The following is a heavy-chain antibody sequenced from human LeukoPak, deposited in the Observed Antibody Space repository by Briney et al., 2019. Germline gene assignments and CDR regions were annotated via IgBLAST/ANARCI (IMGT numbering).Heavy chain of an antibody. CDR1: GFTFSDYY. J-gene: IGHJ4*02. CDR3: ARGLYYYDSSGYSLFDY. CDR2: IGSSGSTI. D-gene: IGHD3-22*01. Sequence: GGSLRLSCAASGFTFSDYYMSWIRQAPGKGLEWVSYIGSSGSTIFYADSVKGRFTISRDNAKNSLYLQMNSLRAEDTAVYYCARGLYYYDSSGYSLFDYWGQGTLVTVSS. V-gene: IGHV3-11*01.